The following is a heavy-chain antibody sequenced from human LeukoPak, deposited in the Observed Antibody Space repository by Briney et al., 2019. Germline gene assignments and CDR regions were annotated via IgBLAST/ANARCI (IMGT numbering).Heavy chain of an antibody. V-gene: IGHV1-69*13. D-gene: IGHD3-3*01. J-gene: IGHJ6*02. CDR3: ARGVLEGDFWSGYKTYYYYYGMDV. CDR1: GGTFSSYA. Sequence: SVKVSCTASGGTFSSYAISWVRQAPGQGLEWMGGVIPIFGTANYAQKFQGRVTITADESTSTAYMELSSLRSEDTAVYYCARGVLEGDFWSGYKTYYYYYGMDVWGQGTTVTVSS. CDR2: VIPIFGTA.